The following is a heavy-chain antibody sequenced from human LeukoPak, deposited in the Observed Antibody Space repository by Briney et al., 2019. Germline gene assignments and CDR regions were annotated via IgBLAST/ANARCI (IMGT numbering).Heavy chain of an antibody. CDR1: GGSISSYY. D-gene: IGHD1-26*01. J-gene: IGHJ6*02. CDR2: IYYSGST. V-gene: IGHV4-59*01. Sequence: SETLSLTCTVSGGSISSYYWSWIRQPPGKGLEWIGYIYYSGSTNYNPSLKSRVTISVDTSKNQFSLKLSSVTAADTAVYYCARERAHTYGMDVWGQGTTVTVPS. CDR3: ARERAHTYGMDV.